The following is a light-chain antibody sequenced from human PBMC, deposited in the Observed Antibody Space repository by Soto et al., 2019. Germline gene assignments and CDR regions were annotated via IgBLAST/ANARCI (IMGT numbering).Light chain of an antibody. CDR3: ASYAGNSRYV. CDR1: RSDIGDSNF. J-gene: IGLJ1*01. CDR2: EVN. Sequence: QSVLTQPASVSGSPGQSVTISCTGPRSDIGDSNFISWYQHSPGKAPRLIIFEVNKRPSGVPDRFSGSKSGNTASLSVSGLQAEDEAVYYCASYAGNSRYVFGTGTKVTVL. V-gene: IGLV2-8*01.